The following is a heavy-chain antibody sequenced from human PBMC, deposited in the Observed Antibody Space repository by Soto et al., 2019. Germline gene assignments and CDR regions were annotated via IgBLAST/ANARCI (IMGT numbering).Heavy chain of an antibody. D-gene: IGHD3-10*01. CDR2: ISSSSTTL. J-gene: IGHJ6*02. CDR3: ARDPGDGMDV. CDR1: GLTFSIYS. V-gene: IGHV3-48*02. Sequence: QPGGPLRLSCAASGLTFSIYSMNWVRQAPGKGLEWVSYISSSSTTLYYADSVKGRFTISRDNAKNSLYLQMHSLRDEDTAVYYCARDPGDGMDVWGQGTTVTVSS.